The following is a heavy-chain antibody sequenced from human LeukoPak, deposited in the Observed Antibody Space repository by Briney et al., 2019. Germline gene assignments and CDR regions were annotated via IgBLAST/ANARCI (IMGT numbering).Heavy chain of an antibody. CDR3: AKDRLLWFGELLFYFDY. J-gene: IGHJ4*02. V-gene: IGHV3-30*18. D-gene: IGHD3-10*01. Sequence: GGSPRLSCAASGFTFSSYGMHWVRQAPGKGLEWVAVISYDGSNKYYADSVKGRFTISRDNSKNTLYLQMNSLRAEDTAVYYCAKDRLLWFGELLFYFDYWGQGTLVTVSS. CDR1: GFTFSSYG. CDR2: ISYDGSNK.